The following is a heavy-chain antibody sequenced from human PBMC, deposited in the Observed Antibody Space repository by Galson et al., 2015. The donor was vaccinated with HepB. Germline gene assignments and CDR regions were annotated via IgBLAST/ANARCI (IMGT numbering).Heavy chain of an antibody. CDR3: ARAQWDCSSTSCYALVLYD. CDR1: GGTFSSYA. V-gene: IGHV1-69*13. Sequence: SVKASCKASGGTFSSYAISWVRQAPGQGLEWMGGIIPIFGTANYAQKFQGRVTITADESTSTAYMELSSLRSEDTAVYYCARAQWDCSSTSCYALVLYDWGQGTLVTVSS. J-gene: IGHJ4*02. CDR2: IIPIFGTA. D-gene: IGHD2-2*01.